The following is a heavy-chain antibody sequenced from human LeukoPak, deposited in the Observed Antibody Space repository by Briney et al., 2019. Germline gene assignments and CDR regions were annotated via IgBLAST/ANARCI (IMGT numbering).Heavy chain of an antibody. CDR2: MSYDGSRK. CDR3: AKDRVPPSMPGHRDYYALDA. J-gene: IGHJ6*02. CDR1: GFTLSTYA. Sequence: PGGSLRLSCAASGFTLSTYAMYWVRQAPGKGLELVAVMSYDGSRKYYAGSVKGRFTISREKPKTNLQMNTLRGEDTAVDYCAKDRVPPSMPGHRDYYALDAWGQATTVIVSS. D-gene: IGHD2-2*01. V-gene: IGHV3-30*04.